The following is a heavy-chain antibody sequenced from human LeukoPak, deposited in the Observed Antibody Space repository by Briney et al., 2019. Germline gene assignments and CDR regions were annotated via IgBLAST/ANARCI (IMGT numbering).Heavy chain of an antibody. Sequence: GGSLRLSCAASGFTFSSYAMHWVRQAPGKGLEWVAVISYDGSNKYYADSVKGRFTISRDNSKNTLYLQMNSLRAEDTAVYYCARDPSSIAAAGPGNWGQGTLVTVSS. J-gene: IGHJ4*02. CDR3: ARDPSSIAAAGPGN. CDR2: ISYDGSNK. V-gene: IGHV3-30-3*01. CDR1: GFTFSSYA. D-gene: IGHD6-13*01.